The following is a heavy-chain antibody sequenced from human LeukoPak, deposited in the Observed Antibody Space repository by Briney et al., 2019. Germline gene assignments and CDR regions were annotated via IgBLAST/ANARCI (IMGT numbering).Heavy chain of an antibody. CDR2: ISYDGSNK. V-gene: IGHV3-30*18. Sequence: PGGSLRLSCAASGFTFSSYGMHWVRQAPGKGLEWVAVISYDGSNKYYADSVKGRFTISRDNSKNTLYLQMNSLRAEDTAVYYCAKELLTYYYDSSGYLDYWGQGTLVTVSS. J-gene: IGHJ4*02. CDR1: GFTFSSYG. CDR3: AKELLTYYYDSSGYLDY. D-gene: IGHD3-22*01.